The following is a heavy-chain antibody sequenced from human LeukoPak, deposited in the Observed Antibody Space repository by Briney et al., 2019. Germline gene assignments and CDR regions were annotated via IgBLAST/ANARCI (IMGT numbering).Heavy chain of an antibody. D-gene: IGHD2-15*01. Sequence: PGGSLRLSCAASGFTFSSYAMSWVRQAPGKGLEWVSAISGSGGSTYYADSVKGRFTVSRDNSKNTLYLQMNSLRAEDTAVYYCAKIGYCSGGSCRENWFDPWGRGTLVTVSS. V-gene: IGHV3-23*01. J-gene: IGHJ5*02. CDR1: GFTFSSYA. CDR3: AKIGYCSGGSCRENWFDP. CDR2: ISGSGGST.